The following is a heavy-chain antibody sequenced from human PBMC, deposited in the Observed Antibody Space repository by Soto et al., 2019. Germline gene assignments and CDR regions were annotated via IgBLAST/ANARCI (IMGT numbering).Heavy chain of an antibody. V-gene: IGHV1-69*01. CDR2: IIPIFGTA. D-gene: IGHD3-10*01. Sequence: QVQLVQSGAVVKKPGSSVKVSCKASGGTFSSYAISWVRQAPGQGLEWMGGIIPIFGTANYAQKFQGRVTITADESRSTAYMELSSLRSEDTAVYYCARDRVGYYGSYGMDVWGQGTTVTVSS. J-gene: IGHJ6*02. CDR1: GGTFSSYA. CDR3: ARDRVGYYGSYGMDV.